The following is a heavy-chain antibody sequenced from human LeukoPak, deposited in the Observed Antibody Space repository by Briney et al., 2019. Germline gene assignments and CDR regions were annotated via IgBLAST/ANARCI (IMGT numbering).Heavy chain of an antibody. CDR2: INPSGGST. Sequence: ASVTVSCKTSGYTITSYYMHWVRQAPGQGLEWMGIINPSGGSTSYTQKFQGRVTMTRDTSTSTVYMELSSLTSEDTAVYYCARVSSGSTFDYWGQGTLVTVSS. D-gene: IGHD1-26*01. CDR3: ARVSSGSTFDY. V-gene: IGHV1-46*01. J-gene: IGHJ4*02. CDR1: GYTITSYY.